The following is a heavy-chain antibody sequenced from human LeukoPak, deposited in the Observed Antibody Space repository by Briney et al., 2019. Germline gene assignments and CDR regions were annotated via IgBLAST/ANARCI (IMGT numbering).Heavy chain of an antibody. D-gene: IGHD2-21*02. CDR1: GYSISSGYY. J-gene: IGHJ3*02. Sequence: SETLSLTCTVSGYSISSGYYWGWIRQPPGKGLEWIGSIYHSGSTYYNPSLKSRVTISVDTSKNQFSLKLSSVTAADTAVYYCARNTSIVVVTANGSQIGGAFDIWGQGTMVTVSS. CDR3: ARNTSIVVVTANGSQIGGAFDI. CDR2: IYHSGST. V-gene: IGHV4-38-2*02.